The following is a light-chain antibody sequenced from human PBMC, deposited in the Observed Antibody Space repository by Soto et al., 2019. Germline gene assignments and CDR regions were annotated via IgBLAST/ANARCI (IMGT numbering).Light chain of an antibody. CDR3: QQSYSTLWT. CDR1: QSISTY. J-gene: IGKJ1*01. Sequence: DIQMTQSPSSLSASVGDRVTITCRASQSISTYLNWYQQKPGKAPELLIYAASSLQSGVPSRFSGSGSGTDFTLTSSSLQPEDFATYFCQQSYSTLWTCGQGTKVEIK. CDR2: AAS. V-gene: IGKV1-39*01.